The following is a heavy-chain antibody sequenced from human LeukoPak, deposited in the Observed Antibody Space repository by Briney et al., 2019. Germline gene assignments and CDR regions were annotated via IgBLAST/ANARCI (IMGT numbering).Heavy chain of an antibody. CDR1: GFGFSTYA. CDR3: AKGQVFQCDY. CDR2: ISGSGRTS. Sequence: GGSLRLSCAASGFGFSTYAMSWVRKAPGKGLEWVSGISGSGRTSFYADSAKGRFAISRDNSRNTLYLQMNSLRAEDTAVYYCAKGQVFQCDYWGQGTLVTVSS. J-gene: IGHJ4*02. V-gene: IGHV3-23*01. D-gene: IGHD2/OR15-2a*01.